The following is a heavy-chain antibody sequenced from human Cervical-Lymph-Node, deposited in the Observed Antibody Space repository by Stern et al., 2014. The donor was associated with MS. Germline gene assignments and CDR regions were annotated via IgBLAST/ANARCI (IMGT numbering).Heavy chain of an antibody. D-gene: IGHD5-12*01. V-gene: IGHV1-69*12. CDR1: GGTFSSYA. CDR2: IIPIFGTA. Sequence: QVQLVQSGAEVKKPGSSVKVSCKASGGTFSSYAISWVRQATGQGLEWMGGIIPIFGTANYAQKFQGRVTITADESTSTAYMELSSLRSEDTAVYYCARAYDSGYDFGNLNWFDPWGQGTLVTVSS. CDR3: ARAYDSGYDFGNLNWFDP. J-gene: IGHJ5*02.